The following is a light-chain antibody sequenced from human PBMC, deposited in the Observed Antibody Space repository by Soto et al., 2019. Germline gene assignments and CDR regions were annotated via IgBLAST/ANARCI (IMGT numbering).Light chain of an antibody. V-gene: IGKV1-5*03. CDR2: KAS. CDR3: QQYNIYSPYT. J-gene: IGKJ2*01. Sequence: QMTQSPSTLSASVGDRVTITCRVSQSIDDWLAWYQQKPGKAPKLLIYKASTLQNGVPSRFSGSGWGTEFTLTISSLQPDDFATYYCQQYNIYSPYTFGQGTRLAIK. CDR1: QSIDDW.